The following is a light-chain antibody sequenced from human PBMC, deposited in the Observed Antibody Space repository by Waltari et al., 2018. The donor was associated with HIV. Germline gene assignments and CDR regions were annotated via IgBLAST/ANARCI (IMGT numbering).Light chain of an antibody. J-gene: IGLJ2*01. CDR1: SSDISTYNF. Sequence: QSALTQPASVSGSPGQSITISCSGTSSDISTYNFVSLYQKHPAKAPKLLIYDVDTRPSGVPRRFSGSKSGDTASLTISAIQADDEADYFCSSYTTTNTVVFGGGTKVSVL. CDR2: DVD. V-gene: IGLV2-14*03. CDR3: SSYTTTNTVV.